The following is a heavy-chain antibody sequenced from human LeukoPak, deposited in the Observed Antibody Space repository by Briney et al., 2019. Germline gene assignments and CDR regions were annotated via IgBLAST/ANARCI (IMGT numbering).Heavy chain of an antibody. CDR1: GGSFHNYY. V-gene: IGHV4-59*08. D-gene: IGHD5-12*01. CDR3: ARRLNGYNVGGRDYFGMDV. CDR2: RNT. Sequence: PSETLSLTCTVSGGSFHNYYWSWIRQPPGKGLEWIGYRNTKYNPSLKSRVTISLNTSNNQFSLMLNSVTAADTAVYYCARRLNGYNVGGRDYFGMDVWGQGTTVTVS. J-gene: IGHJ6*02.